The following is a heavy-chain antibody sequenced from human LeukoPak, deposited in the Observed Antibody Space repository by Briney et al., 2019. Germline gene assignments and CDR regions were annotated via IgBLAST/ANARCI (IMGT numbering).Heavy chain of an antibody. CDR2: IYHSGST. V-gene: IGHV4-38-2*02. CDR1: GYSISRGYY. CDR3: ARLYCSSTSCSFDY. Sequence: PSETLSLTCTVSGYSISRGYYWCWIRQPPGKGLEWIGSIYHSGSTYYNPSLKSRVTISVDTSKNQFSLKLSSVTAADTAVYYCARLYCSSTSCSFDYWGQGILVTVSS. J-gene: IGHJ4*02. D-gene: IGHD2-2*01.